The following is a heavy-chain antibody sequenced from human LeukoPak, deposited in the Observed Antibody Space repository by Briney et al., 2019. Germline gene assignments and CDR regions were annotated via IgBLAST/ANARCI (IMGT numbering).Heavy chain of an antibody. D-gene: IGHD3-22*01. J-gene: IGHJ3*02. V-gene: IGHV1-18*01. Sequence: GASVKVSCKASGCTFTSYGISWVRQAPGQGLEWMGWISAYNGNTNYAQKFQGRVTITTDESTSTAYMELSSLRSEDTAVYYCARKVVNTPAAFDIWGQGTMVTVSS. CDR1: GCTFTSYG. CDR3: ARKVVNTPAAFDI. CDR2: ISAYNGNT.